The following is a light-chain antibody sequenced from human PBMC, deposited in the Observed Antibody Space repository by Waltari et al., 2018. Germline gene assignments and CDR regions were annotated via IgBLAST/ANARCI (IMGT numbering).Light chain of an antibody. Sequence: EIVLTQSPAILSFYPGKRATLSCRAIQSVGTYLAWYHQRPGQSPRLLIYDASYRATGIPARFSGSGSETDFTLTISSLQPEDFAVYYCQQRRNWPLTFGGGTRVQ. CDR1: QSVGTY. CDR2: DAS. J-gene: IGKJ4*01. V-gene: IGKV3-11*01. CDR3: QQRRNWPLT.